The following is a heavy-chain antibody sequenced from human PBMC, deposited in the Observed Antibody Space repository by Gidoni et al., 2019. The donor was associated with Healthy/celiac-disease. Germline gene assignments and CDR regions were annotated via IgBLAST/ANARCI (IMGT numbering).Heavy chain of an antibody. D-gene: IGHD3-3*01. J-gene: IGHJ6*02. CDR3: AKAQTPELRFLEWLPTTYYYYYYGMDV. CDR2: ISYDGSNK. CDR1: GFTFSSYG. Sequence: QVQLVESGGGVVQPGRSLRLSCAASGFTFSSYGMHWVRQAPGKGLEWVAVISYDGSNKYYADSVKGRFTISRDNSKNTLYLQMNSLRAEDTAVYYCAKAQTPELRFLEWLPTTYYYYYYGMDVWGQGTTVTVSS. V-gene: IGHV3-30*18.